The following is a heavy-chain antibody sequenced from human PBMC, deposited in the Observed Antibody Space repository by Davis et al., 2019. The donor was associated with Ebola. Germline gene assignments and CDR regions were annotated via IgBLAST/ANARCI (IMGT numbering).Heavy chain of an antibody. Sequence: GESLKISCTASGFTFSSYSMNWVRQAPGKGLEWLSYINNRGRNINYADSVRGRFTISRDNARNSLYLQMNSLRDEDTAVYYCARYSGYYYYGMDVWGQGTTVTVSS. CDR2: INNRGRNI. J-gene: IGHJ6*02. V-gene: IGHV3-48*02. CDR3: ARYSGYYYYGMDV. D-gene: IGHD4-11*01. CDR1: GFTFSSYS.